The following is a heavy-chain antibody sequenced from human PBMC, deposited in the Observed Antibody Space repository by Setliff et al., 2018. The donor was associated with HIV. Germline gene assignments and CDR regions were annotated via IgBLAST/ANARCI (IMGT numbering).Heavy chain of an antibody. D-gene: IGHD1-1*01. CDR1: GVSISGPIGITYY. CDR2: IHYSRGS. CDR3: ARRYHDASGFYNS. V-gene: IGHV4-39*02. J-gene: IGHJ4*02. Sequence: SETLSLTCSVSGVSISGPIGITYYWDWLRQPPGKGLEWIGNIHYSRGSSYNASLKSRVTLSLDTSKNHFSLKLSSVAAEDTAVYSCARRYHDASGFYNSWGQGVLVTVSS.